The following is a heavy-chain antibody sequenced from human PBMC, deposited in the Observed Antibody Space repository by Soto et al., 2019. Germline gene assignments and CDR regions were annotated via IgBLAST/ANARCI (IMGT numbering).Heavy chain of an antibody. J-gene: IGHJ5*02. CDR2: INPSGGST. CDR3: AREREGYGSGYYSTLNWFDP. Sequence: GASVKVSCKASGYTFTSYYMHWVRQAPGQGLEWMGIINPSGGSTSYAQKFQGRVTMTRDTSTSTVYMELSSLRSEDTAVYYCAREREGYGSGYYSTLNWFDPWGQGTLVTVSS. D-gene: IGHD3-22*01. V-gene: IGHV1-46*01. CDR1: GYTFTSYY.